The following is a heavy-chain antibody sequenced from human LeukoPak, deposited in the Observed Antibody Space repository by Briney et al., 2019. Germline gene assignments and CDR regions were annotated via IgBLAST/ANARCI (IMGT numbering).Heavy chain of an antibody. CDR3: ARDRNNFWTGFYPLLDC. CDR2: MYYSGIS. V-gene: IGHV4-59*01. Sequence: SETLSLTCTVYGGSISSYYWSWLRQPPGKGLEWIGYMYYSGISKYNPSLKSRVTISVDTSKNQFSLKLSSVTAADTAVYYCARDRNNFWTGFYPLLDCWGQGTLVTVSS. J-gene: IGHJ4*02. CDR1: GGSISSYY. D-gene: IGHD3/OR15-3a*01.